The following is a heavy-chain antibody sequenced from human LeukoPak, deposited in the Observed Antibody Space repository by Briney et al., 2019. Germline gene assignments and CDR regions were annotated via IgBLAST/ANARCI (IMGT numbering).Heavy chain of an antibody. CDR2: ISGSGGST. D-gene: IGHD4-23*01. CDR1: GFTFSSYA. V-gene: IGHV3-23*01. J-gene: IGHJ4*02. CDR3: ARDYGGNSGGGFDY. Sequence: PGGSLRLSCAASGFTFSSYAMSWVRQAPGKGLEWVSAISGSGGSTYYADPVKGRFTISRDNSKNTLHLQMNSLRAEDTAVYYCARDYGGNSGGGFDYWGQGTLVTVSS.